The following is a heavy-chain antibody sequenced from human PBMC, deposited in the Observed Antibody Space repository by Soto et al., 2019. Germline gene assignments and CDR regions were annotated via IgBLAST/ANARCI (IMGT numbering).Heavy chain of an antibody. J-gene: IGHJ6*02. V-gene: IGHV3-33*01. CDR2: IWYDGSNK. CDR1: GFTFSSYG. D-gene: IGHD6-13*01. Sequence: VGSLRLSCAASGFTFSSYGMHWVRQARGKGLEWVAVIWYDGSNKYYADSVKGRFTISRDNSKNTLYLQMNSLRAEDTAVYYCARDLASIAAAGFGPEYYGMDVWGQGTTVTVSS. CDR3: ARDLASIAAAGFGPEYYGMDV.